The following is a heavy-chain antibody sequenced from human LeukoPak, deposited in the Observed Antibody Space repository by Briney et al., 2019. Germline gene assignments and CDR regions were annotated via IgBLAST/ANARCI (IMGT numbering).Heavy chain of an antibody. CDR2: MNPNSGNT. J-gene: IGHJ5*02. D-gene: IGHD5-18*01. CDR3: ARRIQLRNNWFDP. Sequence: GASVKVPCKASGYTFTSYDINWVRQATGQGLEWMGWMNPNSGNTGYAQKFQGRVTMTRNTSISTAYMELSSLRSEDTAVYYCARRIQLRNNWFDPWGQGTLVTVSS. V-gene: IGHV1-8*01. CDR1: GYTFTSYD.